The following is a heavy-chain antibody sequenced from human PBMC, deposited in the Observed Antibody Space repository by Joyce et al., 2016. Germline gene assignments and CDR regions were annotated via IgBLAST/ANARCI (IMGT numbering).Heavy chain of an antibody. J-gene: IGHJ4*02. CDR3: ARALGWDSNSCHDY. Sequence: QVQLVESGGGVVQPGRSLRLSCAASGFTFSHYGMHWVRQAPGKGVEWVAVISYDGSNKYYVDSVKGRFTISRDNSKNTLYLQMNSLRPEDTAVYYCARALGWDSNSCHDYWGQGTLVTVSS. CDR1: GFTFSHYG. CDR2: ISYDGSNK. V-gene: IGHV3-30*03. D-gene: IGHD6-13*01.